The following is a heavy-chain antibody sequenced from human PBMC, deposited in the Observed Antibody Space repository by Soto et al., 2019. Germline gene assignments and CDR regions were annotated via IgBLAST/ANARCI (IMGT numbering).Heavy chain of an antibody. J-gene: IGHJ4*02. CDR3: ARQRTTVVTQAYFDH. CDR1: GESISSSSYY. V-gene: IGHV4-39*01. CDR2: IYYSGHT. D-gene: IGHD2-21*02. Sequence: SETLSLTCIVSGESISSSSYYWGWIRQPPGKGLEWIGSIYYSGHTYYNPSFKSRVTISIDTSKNQFSLKLSSVTATDTAVYYCARQRTTVVTQAYFDHWGQGDLVTVSS.